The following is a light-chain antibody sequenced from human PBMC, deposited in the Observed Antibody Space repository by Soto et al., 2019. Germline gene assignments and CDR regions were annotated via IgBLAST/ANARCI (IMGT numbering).Light chain of an antibody. Sequence: EIVLTQSPGTLSLSPGEPATLSCRASPSLTNKYLAWYQQKPGQAPRLLIYAASSRATGIPDRFSGSGSETDFTLSIRRLEPEDFAVYYCQQYNNWPPYTFGQGTKLEIK. V-gene: IGKV3-20*01. CDR1: PSLTNKY. CDR3: QQYNNWPPYT. CDR2: AAS. J-gene: IGKJ2*01.